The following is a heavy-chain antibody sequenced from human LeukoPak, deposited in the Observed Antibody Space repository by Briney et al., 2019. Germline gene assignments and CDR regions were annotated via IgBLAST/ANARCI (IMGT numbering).Heavy chain of an antibody. CDR3: AREGDYYDSSGHSPYYYYYMDV. D-gene: IGHD3-22*01. Sequence: GSSVKVSCKASGGTFSSYAISWVRQAPGQGLEWMGGIIPIFGTANYAQKFQGRVAITADKSTSTAYMELSSLRSEDTAVYYCAREGDYYDSSGHSPYYYYYMDVWGKGTTVTISS. V-gene: IGHV1-69*06. J-gene: IGHJ6*03. CDR2: IIPIFGTA. CDR1: GGTFSSYA.